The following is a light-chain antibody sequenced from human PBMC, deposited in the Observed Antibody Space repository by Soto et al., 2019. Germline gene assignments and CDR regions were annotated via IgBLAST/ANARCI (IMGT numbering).Light chain of an antibody. V-gene: IGKV3-15*01. J-gene: IGKJ2*01. Sequence: EIVMTQSPATLPVSPGERATVSCRASQSVSSNLAWYQQKPGQAPRLLIYGASTRATGIPARFSGSGSGTEFTLTISSLQSEDFAVYYCQQYNNWPPMYSFGQGTKLEIK. CDR1: QSVSSN. CDR3: QQYNNWPPMYS. CDR2: GAS.